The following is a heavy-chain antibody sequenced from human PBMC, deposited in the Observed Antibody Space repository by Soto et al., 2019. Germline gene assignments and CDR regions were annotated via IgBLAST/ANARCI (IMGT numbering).Heavy chain of an antibody. CDR1: GGSLSGYY. V-gene: IGHV4-34*01. CDR3: ARGQEGVVATH. CDR2: VKDGGHT. D-gene: IGHD5-12*01. J-gene: IGHJ4*02. Sequence: QVQLQQWGAGLLKPSETLSLNCAVTGGSLSGYYWSWIRQPPGKGLERIGEVKDGGHTNYSPSLRGRVTISSDTSNIQFSLRLNSVTAADTGVYYCARGQEGVVATHWDQGSLVTVSS.